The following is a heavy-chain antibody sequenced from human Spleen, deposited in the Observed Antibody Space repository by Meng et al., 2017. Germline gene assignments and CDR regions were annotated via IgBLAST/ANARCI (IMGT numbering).Heavy chain of an antibody. J-gene: IGHJ4*02. CDR3: ARALSGWFTLDY. Sequence: GGSLRLSCTASGFTFGDYAMSWFRQAPGKGLEWVANIKQDGSEKYYVDSVKGRFTISRDNAKNSLYLQMNSLRAEDTAVYYCARALSGWFTLDYWGQGTLVTVSS. D-gene: IGHD6-19*01. CDR2: IKQDGSEK. V-gene: IGHV3-7*01. CDR1: GFTFGDYA.